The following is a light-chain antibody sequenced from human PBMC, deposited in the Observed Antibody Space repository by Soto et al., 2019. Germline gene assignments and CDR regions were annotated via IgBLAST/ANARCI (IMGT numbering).Light chain of an antibody. CDR3: QRYDGY. CDR1: QNINNW. CDR2: GAS. V-gene: IGKV1-5*01. Sequence: DTQMTQSPSTLSASVGDTVTITCRARQNINNWLAWYQQKPEKVPKFLIYGASTLEDGVPSRFSGSRSGTEFTLTINSLQPDDFATYYCQRYDGYFGQGTRLEIK. J-gene: IGKJ5*01.